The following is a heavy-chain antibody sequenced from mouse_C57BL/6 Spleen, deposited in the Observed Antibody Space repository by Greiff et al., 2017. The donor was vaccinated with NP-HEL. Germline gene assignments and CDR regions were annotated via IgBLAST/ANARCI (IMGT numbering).Heavy chain of an antibody. Sequence: SGAELASPGASVTLSCKASGYTFTDHIMNWVKKRPGQGLEWIGRIYPVSGETNYNQKFMGKATFSVDRSSSTVYMVLNSLTSEDPAVYYCARTYAKNLDWYFDVWGTGTTVTVSS. V-gene: IGHV1-11*01. CDR3: ARTYAKNLDWYFDV. J-gene: IGHJ1*03. D-gene: IGHD6-5*01. CDR2: IYPVSGET. CDR1: GYTFTDHI.